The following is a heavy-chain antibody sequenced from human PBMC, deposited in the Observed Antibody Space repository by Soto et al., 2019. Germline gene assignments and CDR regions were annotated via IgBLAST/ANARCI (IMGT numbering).Heavy chain of an antibody. CDR1: GGSFSGYY. CDR2: INHSGST. V-gene: IGHV4-34*01. CDR3: ARTRYRSGGSCYSWHY. D-gene: IGHD2-15*01. J-gene: IGHJ4*02. Sequence: SETLSLTCAVYGGSFSGYYWSWIRQPPGKGLEWIGEINHSGSTNYNPSLKSRVTISVDTSKNQFSLKLSSVTAADTAVYYCARTRYRSGGSCYSWHYWGQGTLVTVSS.